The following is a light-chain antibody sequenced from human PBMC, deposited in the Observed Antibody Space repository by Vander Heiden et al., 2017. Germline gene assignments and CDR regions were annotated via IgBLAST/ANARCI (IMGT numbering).Light chain of an antibody. Sequence: QSVLTQPPSGPAAPGQKVTISCSGSSSNIGNNYVSWYQQLPGTAPKVLIYENNKRPSGIPDRFSGSKSGTSATLGITGLQTGDEADYYCGTWDSSLSAWVFGGGTKLTVL. V-gene: IGLV1-51*02. J-gene: IGLJ3*02. CDR2: ENN. CDR1: SSNIGNNY. CDR3: GTWDSSLSAWV.